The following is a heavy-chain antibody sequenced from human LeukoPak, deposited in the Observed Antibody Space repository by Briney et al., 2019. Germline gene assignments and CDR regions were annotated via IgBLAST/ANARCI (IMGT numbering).Heavy chain of an antibody. Sequence: SQTLSLTCTISGGSISSGSYYWTWIRQPAGKGPEWIGRIFTRGSTNHNPSLKSRVTISLDTSKNQFSLKLSSVTAADTAVYYCASQLGAFDIWGQGTMVTVSS. CDR1: GGSISSGSYY. D-gene: IGHD2-2*01. CDR3: ASQLGAFDI. J-gene: IGHJ3*02. CDR2: IFTRGST. V-gene: IGHV4-61*02.